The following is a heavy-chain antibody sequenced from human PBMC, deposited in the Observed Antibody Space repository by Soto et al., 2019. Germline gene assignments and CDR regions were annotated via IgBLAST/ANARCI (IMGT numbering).Heavy chain of an antibody. V-gene: IGHV1-69*12. D-gene: IGHD4-4*01. CDR1: GDTFGRFT. CDR3: ARDPSTINKLIGVWFDP. J-gene: IGHJ5*02. Sequence: QIRLVQSGAEVQKPGSSVRVSCQASGDTFGRFTINWVRQAPGQGLDRMGGIKPISDITNYAQRFQGRVTFTADASTSTVYLELSSLRSEDTAMYYCARDPSTINKLIGVWFDPWGQGTLVTVSS. CDR2: IKPISDIT.